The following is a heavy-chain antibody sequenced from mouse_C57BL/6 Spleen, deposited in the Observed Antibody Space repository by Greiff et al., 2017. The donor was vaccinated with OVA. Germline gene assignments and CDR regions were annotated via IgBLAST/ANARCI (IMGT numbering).Heavy chain of an antibody. D-gene: IGHD1-1*01. V-gene: IGHV2-2*01. CDR3: ARGKTTVVDWFAY. Sequence: VQLQQSGPGLVQPSQSLSITCTVSGFSLTSYGVHWVRQSPGKGLEWLGVIWSGGSTDYNAAFISRLSISKDNSKSQVFFKMNSLQADDTAIYYCARGKTTVVDWFAYWGQGTLVTVSA. CDR1: GFSLTSYG. J-gene: IGHJ3*01. CDR2: IWSGGST.